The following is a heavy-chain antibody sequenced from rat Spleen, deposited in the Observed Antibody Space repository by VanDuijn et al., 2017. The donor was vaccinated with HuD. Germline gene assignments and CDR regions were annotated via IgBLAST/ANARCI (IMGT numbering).Heavy chain of an antibody. CDR3: TRRGLYWDYFDY. J-gene: IGHJ2*01. V-gene: IGHV5-7*01. Sequence: EVQLVESGGGLVQPGRSLKLSCAASGFTFSDYNMAWVRQAPKKGLEWVATITNAAGKVHYPDSVKGRFTISRDTAQNTLYLQMNSLRSEDTATYYCTRRGLYWDYFDYWGQGVMVTVSS. CDR1: GFTFSDYN. CDR2: ITNAAGKV. D-gene: IGHD1-1*01.